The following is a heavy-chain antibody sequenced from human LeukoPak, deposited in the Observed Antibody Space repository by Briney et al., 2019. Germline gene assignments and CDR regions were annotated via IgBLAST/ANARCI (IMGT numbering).Heavy chain of an antibody. V-gene: IGHV3-30*03. CDR3: ARPPTYCSTTGCQLDY. J-gene: IGHJ4*02. CDR1: GFTFSSYG. CDR2: MSYDGSNK. D-gene: IGHD2-2*01. Sequence: PGRSLRLSCAASGFTFSSYGMHWVRQAPGKGLEWVAVMSYDGSNKYYADSVKGRFTISRDNSKNTLYLQMNSLRAEDTAVYYCARPPTYCSTTGCQLDYWGQGTLVTVSS.